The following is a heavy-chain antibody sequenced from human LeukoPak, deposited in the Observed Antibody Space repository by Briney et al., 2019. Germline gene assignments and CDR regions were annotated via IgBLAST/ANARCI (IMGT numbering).Heavy chain of an antibody. CDR2: IDHSGST. D-gene: IGHD3-9*01. CDR1: GGSFSGYY. CDR3: ARQYSDILTGYHRGELYWYFDL. J-gene: IGHJ2*01. V-gene: IGHV4-34*01. Sequence: ASETLSLTCAVYGGSFSGYYWSWIRQPPGKGLEWIGEIDHSGSTNYNPSLKSRVTISVDTSKNQFSLKLSSVTAADTAVYYCARQYSDILTGYHRGELYWYFDLWGRGTLVTVSS.